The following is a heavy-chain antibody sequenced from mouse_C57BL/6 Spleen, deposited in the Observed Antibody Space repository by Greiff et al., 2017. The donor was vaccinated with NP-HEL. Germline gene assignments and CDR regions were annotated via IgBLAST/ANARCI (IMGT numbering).Heavy chain of an antibody. D-gene: IGHD2-4*01. Sequence: VKLMESGAELVKPGASVKISCKASGYAFSSYWMNWVKQRPGKGLEWIGQIYPGDGDTNYNGKFKGKATLTADKSSSTAYMQLSSLTSEDSAVYFCAIYYDYGGFAYWGQGTLVTVSA. V-gene: IGHV1-80*01. CDR3: AIYYDYGGFAY. J-gene: IGHJ3*01. CDR1: GYAFSSYW. CDR2: IYPGDGDT.